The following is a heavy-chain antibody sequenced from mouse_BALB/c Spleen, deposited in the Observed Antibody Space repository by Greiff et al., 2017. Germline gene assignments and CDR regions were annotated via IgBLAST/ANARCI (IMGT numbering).Heavy chain of an antibody. Sequence: QVQLQQSGPCLVAPSQSLSITCTVSGFSLTGYGVNWVRQPPGKGLEWLGMIWGDGSTDYNSALKSRLSISKDNSKSQVFLKMNSLQTDDTARYYCASNYGYDRYFDVWGAGTTVTVSS. D-gene: IGHD2-2*01. CDR1: GFSLTGYG. CDR2: IWGDGST. J-gene: IGHJ1*01. V-gene: IGHV2-6-7*01. CDR3: ASNYGYDRYFDV.